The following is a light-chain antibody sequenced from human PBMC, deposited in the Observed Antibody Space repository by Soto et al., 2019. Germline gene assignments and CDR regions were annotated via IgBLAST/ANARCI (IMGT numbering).Light chain of an antibody. CDR1: QSVNSIY. CDR3: QQFGGSPLYT. J-gene: IGKJ2*01. CDR2: GSS. V-gene: IGKV3-20*01. Sequence: EIVLTQSPGTLSLSPGERATLSCRASQSVNSIYLAWYQQKPGQAPRLLIHGSSNRATGTSERFSGGGSGTYFTLTISRLEPEDSAVYYCQQFGGSPLYTFGQGTKLEIK.